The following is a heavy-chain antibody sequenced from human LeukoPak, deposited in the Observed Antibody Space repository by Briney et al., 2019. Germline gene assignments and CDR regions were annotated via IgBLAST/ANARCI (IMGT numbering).Heavy chain of an antibody. CDR2: ISGDGGRR. J-gene: IGHJ6*02. D-gene: IGHD3-3*01. CDR1: GFTFNDYA. V-gene: IGHV3-43*02. Sequence: GGSLRLSCAASGFTFNDYAMHWVRQAPGKGLEWVSLISGDGGRRYYADSVKGRFTISRDNSKNSLYLQMNSLRTEDTALYYCAKERNYDFWSGYRGMDVWGQGTTVTVSS. CDR3: AKERNYDFWSGYRGMDV.